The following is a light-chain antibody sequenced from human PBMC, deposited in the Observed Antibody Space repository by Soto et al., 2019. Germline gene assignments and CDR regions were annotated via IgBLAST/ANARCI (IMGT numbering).Light chain of an antibody. J-gene: IGKJ2*01. CDR2: DAT. Sequence: DIQMTQSPSTVSAYVGDSVTITCRASRSITTWLAWYQQRPGKAPSLLIYDATNLQPGVPSRFSGSGSGTEFTLTISSLQPDDFATYYCQQYNGYSHSFGQGTKVDIK. V-gene: IGKV1-5*01. CDR1: RSITTW. CDR3: QQYNGYSHS.